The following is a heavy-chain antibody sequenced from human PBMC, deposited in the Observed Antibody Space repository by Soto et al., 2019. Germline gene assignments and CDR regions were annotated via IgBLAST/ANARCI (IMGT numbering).Heavy chain of an antibody. V-gene: IGHV4-34*01. CDR1: GGSFSGYY. CDR2: INHSGST. D-gene: IGHD5-12*01. J-gene: IGHJ4*02. CDR3: QRGTWLRLAN. Sequence: PSETLSLTCAVYGGSFSGYYWGWIRQPPGKGLEWIGEINHSGSTNYNPSLKSRVTISVDTSKNQFSLKLSSVTAADTAVYYCQRGTWLRLANWGQGTLVTVSS.